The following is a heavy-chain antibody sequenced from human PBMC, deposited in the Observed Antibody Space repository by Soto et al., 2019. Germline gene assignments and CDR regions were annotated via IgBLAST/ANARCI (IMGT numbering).Heavy chain of an antibody. CDR2: ISGYNGNT. Sequence: QVQLVQSGAEVKKPGASVKVSCKASGYTFTSYGXXXXXXXXXXGLEWMGWISGYNGNTKYAQKLQGRVTMTTDTXXXXXXXXXXXXXXXXXXXXXXXXXXXXXXVDYWGQGTLVTVSS. V-gene: IGHV1-18*01. CDR1: GYTFTSYG. CDR3: XXXXXXXXVDY. J-gene: IGHJ4*02.